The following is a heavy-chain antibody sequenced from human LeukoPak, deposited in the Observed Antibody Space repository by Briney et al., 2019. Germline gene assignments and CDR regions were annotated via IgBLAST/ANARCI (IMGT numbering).Heavy chain of an antibody. Sequence: GGSLRLSCAASGLTFSSYAMSWVRQAPGKGLEWVSAISGIGGSTYYADSVKGRFTISRDNSKNTLYLQLNSLRAEDTTVYYCAKDPTHFRVWDDYDNTRLNYWGQGTLVTVSS. V-gene: IGHV3-23*01. J-gene: IGHJ4*02. CDR3: AKDPTHFRVWDDYDNTRLNY. D-gene: IGHD3-22*01. CDR2: ISGIGGST. CDR1: GLTFSSYA.